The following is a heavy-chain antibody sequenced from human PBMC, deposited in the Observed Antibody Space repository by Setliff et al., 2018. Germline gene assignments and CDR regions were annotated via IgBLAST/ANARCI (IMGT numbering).Heavy chain of an antibody. CDR2: IYHSGNT. CDR3: AKDYIQRNGIFDPFDI. J-gene: IGHJ3*02. CDR1: GDSISSTYH. D-gene: IGHD3-3*02. V-gene: IGHV4-38-2*02. Sequence: NPSETLSLTCNVSGDSISSTYHWGWIRQSPGKGLEWIGTIYHSGNTYYNPSLNSRLTISVDTSKNQFSLRLTSVTAADTAIYYCAKDYIQRNGIFDPFDIWGQGTMVTVSS.